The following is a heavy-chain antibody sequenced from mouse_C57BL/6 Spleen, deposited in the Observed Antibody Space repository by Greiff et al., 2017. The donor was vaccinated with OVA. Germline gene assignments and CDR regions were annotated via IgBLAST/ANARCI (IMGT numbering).Heavy chain of an antibody. V-gene: IGHV5-9-1*02. D-gene: IGHD1-1*01. J-gene: IGHJ3*01. Sequence: EVNVVESGEGLVKPGGSLKLSCAASGFTFSSYAMSWVRQTPEKRLEWVAYISSGGDYIYYADTVKGRFTISRDNARNTLYLQMSSLKSEDTAMYYCTRPYGSSLGFAYWGQGTLVTVSA. CDR3: TRPYGSSLGFAY. CDR1: GFTFSSYA. CDR2: ISSGGDYI.